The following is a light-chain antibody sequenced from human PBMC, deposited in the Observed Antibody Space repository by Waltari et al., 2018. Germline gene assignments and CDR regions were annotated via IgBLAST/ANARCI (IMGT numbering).Light chain of an antibody. CDR3: QQYNTFPWT. CDR1: QSISMW. J-gene: IGKJ1*01. CDR2: KAS. Sequence: DIQMTQAPSTLSASVGHRVTITCRASQSISMWLAWYQQKPGKAPNLLIYKASSLDSGVPSRFSGSGSETEFTLTISSLQPEDFATYYCQQYNTFPWTFGQGTKVEIK. V-gene: IGKV1-5*03.